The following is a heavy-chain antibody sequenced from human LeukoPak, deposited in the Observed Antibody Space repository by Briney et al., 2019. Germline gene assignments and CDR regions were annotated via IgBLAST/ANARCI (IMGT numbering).Heavy chain of an antibody. V-gene: IGHV3-23*01. J-gene: IGHJ4*02. Sequence: GGSLRLSCAASGFTFSSYGMHWVRQAPGKGLEWVSAINGRGGRTYYADSVKGRFTISRDNSKNMLYLQMNSLRAEDTAKYYCAKDLSSGTGRGFDYWGQGTLVTVSS. CDR3: AKDLSSGTGRGFDY. D-gene: IGHD3/OR15-3a*01. CDR2: INGRGGRT. CDR1: GFTFSSYG.